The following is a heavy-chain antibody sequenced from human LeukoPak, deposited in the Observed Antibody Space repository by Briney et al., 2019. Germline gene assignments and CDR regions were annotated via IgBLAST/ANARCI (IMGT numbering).Heavy chain of an antibody. J-gene: IGHJ4*02. CDR3: ARDFFHGHCAGLSCFLLDY. CDR2: ISANNGDT. V-gene: IGHV1-18*01. D-gene: IGHD2-15*01. CDR1: GYTFARYG. Sequence: GASVKVSCTASGYTFARYGISWVRQAPGQGLEWMGWISANNGDTNSAQKFQDRVTMTTDTSRSTAYMELRSHRYDDTAVYYCARDFFHGHCAGLSCFLLDYWGQGSLVTVSS.